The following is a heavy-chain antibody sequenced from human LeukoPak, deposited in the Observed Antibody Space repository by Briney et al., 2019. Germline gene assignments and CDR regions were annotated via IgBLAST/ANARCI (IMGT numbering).Heavy chain of an antibody. CDR3: ARTPPGYCSGGSCYSDRDYYYYYMDV. CDR1: GFTFSNSG. Sequence: GGSLRLSCAASGFTFSNSGMSWVRQAPGKGLEWVSAISTDAGETHYADSVKGRFTISRDNAKNTLYLQMNSLRAEDTAVYYCARTPPGYCSGGSCYSDRDYYYYYMDVWGKGTTVTVSS. D-gene: IGHD2-15*01. J-gene: IGHJ6*03. CDR2: ISTDAGET. V-gene: IGHV3-21*01.